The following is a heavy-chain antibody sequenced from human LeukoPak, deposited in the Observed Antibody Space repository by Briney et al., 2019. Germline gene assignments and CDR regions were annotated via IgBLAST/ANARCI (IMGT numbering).Heavy chain of an antibody. D-gene: IGHD3-10*02. CDR1: GFTFSSYE. Sequence: GGSLRLSCAASGFTFSSYEMNWVRQAPGKGLEWVSYISSSGSTIYYADSVKGRFTISRDNAKNSLYLQMNSLRAEDTAVYYCAELGITMIGGVWGKGPTVTISS. V-gene: IGHV3-48*03. CDR2: ISSSGSTI. CDR3: AELGITMIGGV. J-gene: IGHJ6*04.